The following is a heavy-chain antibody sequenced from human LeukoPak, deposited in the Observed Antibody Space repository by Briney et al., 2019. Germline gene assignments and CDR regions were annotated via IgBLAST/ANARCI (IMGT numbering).Heavy chain of an antibody. J-gene: IGHJ4*02. Sequence: GGSLRLSCAASGFTFSSYGMHWVRQAPGKGLEWVAVISYDGSNKYYADSVKGRFTISRGNSKNTLYLQMNSLRAEDTAVYYCARDSDLPFDYWGQGTLVTVSS. CDR1: GFTFSSYG. CDR3: ARDSDLPFDY. CDR2: ISYDGSNK. V-gene: IGHV3-30*03.